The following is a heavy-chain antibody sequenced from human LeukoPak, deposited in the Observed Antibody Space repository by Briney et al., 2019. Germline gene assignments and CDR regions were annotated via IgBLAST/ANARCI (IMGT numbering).Heavy chain of an antibody. Sequence: EASVKVSCKASGYTFTGYYMHWVRQAPGQGLEWMGWINPNSGGTNYAQKFQGRVTMTRDTSISTAYMELSRLRSDDTAVYYCARGSRKGFWDGRGGLYILGQGKNVT. CDR1: GYTFTGYY. CDR2: INPNSGGT. CDR3: ARGSRKGFWDGRGGLYI. D-gene: IGHD2-15*01. V-gene: IGHV1-2*02. J-gene: IGHJ3*02.